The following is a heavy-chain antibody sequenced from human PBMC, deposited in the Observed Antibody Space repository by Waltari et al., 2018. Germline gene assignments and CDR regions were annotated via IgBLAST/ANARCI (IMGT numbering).Heavy chain of an antibody. J-gene: IGHJ4*02. D-gene: IGHD2-15*01. Sequence: EVQLLQSGAEMKKPGESRRISCKGSGASFTTYWIGWVRQLPGKGLEWMGIIYPGDSETRYAPSFERQVTISVYKSINSAYLEWSSLKASDSAKYYCARRTGGNHYWHDSWGQGTLVTVSS. CDR1: GASFTTYW. CDR3: ARRTGGNHYWHDS. CDR2: IYPGDSET. V-gene: IGHV5-51*03.